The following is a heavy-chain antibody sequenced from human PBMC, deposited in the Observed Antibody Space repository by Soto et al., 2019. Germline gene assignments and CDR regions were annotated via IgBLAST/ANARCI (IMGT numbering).Heavy chain of an antibody. CDR1: GFTFSNYD. D-gene: IGHD2-2*01. J-gene: IGHJ4*02. V-gene: IGHV3-23*01. Sequence: EVQLLESGGGLVQPGGSLRLSCASSGFTFSNYDMTWVRLAPGKGLEWVSTIRGSGGGTFYADSVRGQFTISRDTSKNTLFLQMNSLRAEDTAVYYCAKRDCSSTSCNFGDPAFDSWGPGTLVSVSS. CDR2: IRGSGGGT. CDR3: AKRDCSSTSCNFGDPAFDS.